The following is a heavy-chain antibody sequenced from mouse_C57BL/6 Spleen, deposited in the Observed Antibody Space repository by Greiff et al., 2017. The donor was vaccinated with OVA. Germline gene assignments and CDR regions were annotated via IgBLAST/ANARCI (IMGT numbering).Heavy chain of an antibody. V-gene: IGHV7-1*01. J-gene: IGHJ3*01. CDR2: SRNKANDYTT. D-gene: IGHD1-1*01. CDR1: GFTFSDFY. Sequence: EVKLMESGGGLVQSGRSLRLSCATSGFTFSDFYMEWVRQAPGKGLEWIAASRNKANDYTTEYSASVKGRFIVSRDTSQSILYLQMNALRAEDTAIYYCARDGPYYYGSSPWFAYWGQGTLVTVSA. CDR3: ARDGPYYYGSSPWFAY.